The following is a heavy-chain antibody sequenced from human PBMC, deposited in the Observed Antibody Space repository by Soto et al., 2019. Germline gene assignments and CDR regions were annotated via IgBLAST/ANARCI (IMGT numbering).Heavy chain of an antibody. D-gene: IGHD6-19*01. V-gene: IGHV3-23*01. J-gene: IGHJ4*02. CDR1: GFTFSSYA. Sequence: GGSLRLSCVVSGFTFSSYAMNWVRQAPGKGLEWVSAISGSGGSTYYTDSVKGRFTISRDNSKNTLSLQMNRLRAEDTAVYYCARASGIAVPGPFDSWGQGTLVTVS. CDR3: ARASGIAVPGPFDS. CDR2: ISGSGGST.